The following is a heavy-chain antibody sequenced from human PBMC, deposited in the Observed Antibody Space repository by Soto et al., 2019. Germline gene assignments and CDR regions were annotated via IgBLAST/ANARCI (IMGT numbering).Heavy chain of an antibody. CDR2: IKEDGSEK. J-gene: IGHJ4*02. Sequence: EVQLVESGGGLVQPGGSLRLSCPASGFTFSSYWMSWVRQAPGKGLEWVANIKEDGSEKYYVDSVKGRFTISRDNAKNSLYLQMNSLRAEDTAVYYCARATGADKEDYWGQGTLVTVSS. D-gene: IGHD3-10*01. V-gene: IGHV3-7*04. CDR1: GFTFSSYW. CDR3: ARATGADKEDY.